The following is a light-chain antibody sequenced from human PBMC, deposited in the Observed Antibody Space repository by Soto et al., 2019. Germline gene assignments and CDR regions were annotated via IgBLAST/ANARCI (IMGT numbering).Light chain of an antibody. V-gene: IGKV1-9*01. CDR1: QGISSY. CDR3: QHLHSYPHT. Sequence: DIQLTQSPSFLSASVGDRVTITCRASQGISSYLAWYQQKPGKAPKLLIYAASTLQSGVPSRFSGFGFGTEFTLTISSLQPEDSATYHCQHLHSYPHTFGQGTKLEIK. CDR2: AAS. J-gene: IGKJ2*01.